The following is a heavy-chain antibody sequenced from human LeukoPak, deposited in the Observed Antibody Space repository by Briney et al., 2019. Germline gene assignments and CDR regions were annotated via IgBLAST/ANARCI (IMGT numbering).Heavy chain of an antibody. J-gene: IGHJ4*02. CDR2: ISSSSSYI. V-gene: IGHV3-21*01. D-gene: IGHD1-26*01. Sequence: GGSLRLSCAASGFTFSSYSMNWVRQAPGKGLEWVSSISSSSSYIYYADSVEGRFTISRDNAKNSLYLQMNSLRAEDTAVYYCARVVGGLLPPGLDYWGQGTLVTVSS. CDR3: ARVVGGLLPPGLDY. CDR1: GFTFSSYS.